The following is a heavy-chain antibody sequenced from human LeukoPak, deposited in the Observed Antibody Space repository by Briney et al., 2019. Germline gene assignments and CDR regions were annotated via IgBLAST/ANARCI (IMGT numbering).Heavy chain of an antibody. V-gene: IGHV3-23*01. CDR1: GFTFSSYA. CDR2: FSGTSTN. Sequence: GGSLRLSCAASGFTFSSYAMSWVRQAPGKGLEWVSTFSGTSTNSYADAVKGRVTISRDNSKNTLYLQMNSLRAEDTAVYYCAKLKQWQPQRYFFEYWRQGALVTAAS. CDR3: AKLKQWQPQRYFFEY. J-gene: IGHJ4*02. D-gene: IGHD6-19*01.